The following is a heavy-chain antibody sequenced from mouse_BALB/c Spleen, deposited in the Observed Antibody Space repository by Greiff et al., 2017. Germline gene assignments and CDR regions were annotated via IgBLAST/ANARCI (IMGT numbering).Heavy chain of an antibody. J-gene: IGHJ4*01. Sequence: DVKLQESGPGLVKPSQSLSLTCSVTGYSFTSCYYWYWIRQLPGNQLEWMGYLSYDGSNNYNPSLKNRISITRDTSKNPFCLKLNSVTTEDTATYYCARGDYDGAMDYWGQGTSVTVSS. CDR3: ARGDYDGAMDY. V-gene: IGHV3-6*02. CDR1: GYSFTSCYY. D-gene: IGHD2-4*01. CDR2: LSYDGSN.